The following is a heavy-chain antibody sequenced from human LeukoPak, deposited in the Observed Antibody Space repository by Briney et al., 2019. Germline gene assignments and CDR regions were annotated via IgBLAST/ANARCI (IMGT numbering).Heavy chain of an antibody. J-gene: IGHJ4*02. CDR1: GYKFSSYG. V-gene: IGHV1-18*01. Sequence: ASMRVSCKASGYKFSSYGITWVRQAPGQGLEWMGWISGYSDNTKYSQKLQGRVTVTKDTSTSTAYMELRSLRSDDTAVYYCARGMAVAGIYMYWGQGSLVTVSS. D-gene: IGHD6-19*01. CDR2: ISGYSDNT. CDR3: ARGMAVAGIYMY.